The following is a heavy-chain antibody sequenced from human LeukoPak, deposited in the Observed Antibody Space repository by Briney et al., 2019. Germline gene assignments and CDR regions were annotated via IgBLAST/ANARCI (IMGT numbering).Heavy chain of an antibody. Sequence: GGSLRLSCAASGFTLSGYGMHWVRQTPGRGLEWVAATSYDGSNEYYADSVKGRFTVSRDNSRDTLYLQMNSLRPEDTAVYYCAKDHWTDSSGPHFDYWGQGTLVTVSS. J-gene: IGHJ4*02. CDR2: TSYDGSNE. CDR3: AKDHWTDSSGPHFDY. V-gene: IGHV3-30*18. CDR1: GFTLSGYG. D-gene: IGHD3-22*01.